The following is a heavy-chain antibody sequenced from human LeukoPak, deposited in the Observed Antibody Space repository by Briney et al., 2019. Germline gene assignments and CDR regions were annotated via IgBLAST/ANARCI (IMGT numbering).Heavy chain of an antibody. J-gene: IGHJ4*02. Sequence: QSATCTVSGGSISHRYYYWGWIRPPPGKGVAWIGSFYYSGRPYDNPSLKSRVTISVDTSKNQFSLKLSSVTAADTAVYFCARDYGNHAFDCWGQGTLVTVSS. CDR1: GGSISHRYYY. CDR2: FYYSGRP. D-gene: IGHD4-11*01. CDR3: ARDYGNHAFDC. V-gene: IGHV4-39*01.